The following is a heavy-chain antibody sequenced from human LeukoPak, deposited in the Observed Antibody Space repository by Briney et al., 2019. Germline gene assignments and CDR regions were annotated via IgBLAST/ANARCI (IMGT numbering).Heavy chain of an antibody. V-gene: IGHV4-59*08. CDR1: GGSISSYY. J-gene: IGHJ4*02. CDR2: IYYSGST. D-gene: IGHD2-21*02. CDR3: ASQPGGVTNYLDY. Sequence: SETLSLTCTVSGGSISSYYWSWIRQPPGKGLEWIGYIYYSGSTNYNPSLKSRVTISVDTSKNQFSLKLSSVTAADTAVYYCASQPGGVTNYLDYWGQGTLVTVSS.